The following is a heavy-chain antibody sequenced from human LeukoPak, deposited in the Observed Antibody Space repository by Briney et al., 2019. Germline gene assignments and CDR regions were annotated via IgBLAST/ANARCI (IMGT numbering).Heavy chain of an antibody. V-gene: IGHV3-43*02. CDR2: ISGDGGTT. Sequence: GGSLRLFCAASVFTFEHHAMHGVRHAPGKALVGVSFISGDGGTTYYADSVKGRFTSYRDNSKNSLYLQMNSLRTEDTALYYCAKDIRQYSSSWFDYWGEGTLVTVSS. CDR3: AKDIRQYSSSWFDY. CDR1: VFTFEHHA. J-gene: IGHJ4*02. D-gene: IGHD6-13*01.